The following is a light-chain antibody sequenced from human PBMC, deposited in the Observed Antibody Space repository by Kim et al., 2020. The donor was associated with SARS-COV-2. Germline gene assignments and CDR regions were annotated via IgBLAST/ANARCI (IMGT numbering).Light chain of an antibody. CDR1: SSNIGSNN. J-gene: IGLJ1*01. V-gene: IGLV1-44*01. Sequence: QSVLTQAPSASGTPGQRVTISCSGSSSNIGSNNVNWYQQLPGTAPKLLIYSSNQRPSGVPDRFSGSKSATSASLAISGLQSEDEADYYCAAWDNSLSGYVFGTGTKVTVL. CDR3: AAWDNSLSGYV. CDR2: SSN.